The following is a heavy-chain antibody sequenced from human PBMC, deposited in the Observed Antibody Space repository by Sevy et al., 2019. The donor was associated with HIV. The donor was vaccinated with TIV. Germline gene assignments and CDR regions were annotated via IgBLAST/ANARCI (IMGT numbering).Heavy chain of an antibody. Sequence: SETLSLTCTVSGDSIISSHWWSWFRQTPGKGLEWIGDMYHRGTTNYNPSLKTRVIISVDKSKNQFFLKLTSVTAADMAVYYCAAATGTDILGYYFGSWGQGSSVTVSS. CDR1: GDSIISSHW. D-gene: IGHD1-1*01. CDR3: AAATGTDILGYYFGS. J-gene: IGHJ4*02. CDR2: MYHRGTT. V-gene: IGHV4-4*02.